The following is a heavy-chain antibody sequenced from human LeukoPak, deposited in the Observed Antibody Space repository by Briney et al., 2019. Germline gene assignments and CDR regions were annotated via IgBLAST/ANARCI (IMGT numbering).Heavy chain of an antibody. CDR3: AKDDGVATNLGLSGNWFDP. CDR1: GFTFSSYG. J-gene: IGHJ5*02. CDR2: ISYDGSNK. Sequence: PGGSLRLSCAASGFTFSSYGMHWVRQAPGKGLEWVAVISYDGSNKYYADSVKGRFTISRDNSKNTLYLQMNSLRAEDTAVYYCAKDDGVATNLGLSGNWFDPWGQGTLVTVSS. D-gene: IGHD5-12*01. V-gene: IGHV3-30*18.